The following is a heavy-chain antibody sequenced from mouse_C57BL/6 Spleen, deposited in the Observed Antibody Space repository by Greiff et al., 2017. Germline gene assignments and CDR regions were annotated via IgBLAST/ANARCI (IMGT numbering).Heavy chain of an antibody. Sequence: VQLQQSGAELVRPGTSVKMSCKASGYTFTNYWIGWAKQRPGNGLEWIGDIYPGGGYTNYNEKFKGKATLTSDKSSSTAYMQFSSLTSEDSAIYYCARRGSSWDAMDYWGQGTSVTVSS. CDR1: GYTFTNYW. D-gene: IGHD1-1*01. CDR2: IYPGGGYT. CDR3: ARRGSSWDAMDY. V-gene: IGHV1-63*01. J-gene: IGHJ4*01.